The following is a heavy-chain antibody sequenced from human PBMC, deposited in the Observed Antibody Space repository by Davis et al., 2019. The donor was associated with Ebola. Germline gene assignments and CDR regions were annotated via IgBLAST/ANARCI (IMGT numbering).Heavy chain of an antibody. J-gene: IGHJ4*02. Sequence: MPGGSLRLSCTVSGGSISGYYWSWIRQSPGKGMEWIGYVHYSGSTNYNPSLMRRVTILVDTSKNQFSLKLTSVTAADTAVYYCARHSSRAVAGPFSFDYWGQGTLVTVSS. D-gene: IGHD6-19*01. CDR1: GGSISGYY. CDR2: VHYSGST. V-gene: IGHV4-59*01. CDR3: ARHSSRAVAGPFSFDY.